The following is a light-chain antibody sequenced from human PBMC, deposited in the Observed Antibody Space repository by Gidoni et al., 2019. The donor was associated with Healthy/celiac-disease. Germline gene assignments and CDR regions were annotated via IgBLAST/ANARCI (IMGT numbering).Light chain of an antibody. CDR1: SSDVGGYNY. J-gene: IGLJ3*02. Sequence: QSALTQPAPVSASPGHSITISCTGTSSDVGGYNYVSWYQQHPGKAPNLMIYEVSNRPSGVSNRFSGSKSGNTASLTISGLQAEDEADYYCSSYTSSSWVFGGGTKLTVL. V-gene: IGLV2-14*01. CDR2: EVS. CDR3: SSYTSSSWV.